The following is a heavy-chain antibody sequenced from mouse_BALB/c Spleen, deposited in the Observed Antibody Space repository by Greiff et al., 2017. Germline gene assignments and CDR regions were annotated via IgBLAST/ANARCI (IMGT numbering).Heavy chain of an antibody. J-gene: IGHJ4*01. CDR3: ARARFRRGLYAMES. CDR2: INPSSGYT. CDR1: GYTFTSYT. Sequence: VKLVESAAELARPGASVKMSCKASGYTFTSYTMHWVKQRPGQGLEWIGYINPSSGYTEYNQKFKDKTTLTADKSSSTAYMQLSSLTSEDSAVYYCARARFRRGLYAMESWGEGTSVTVSS. V-gene: IGHV1-4*02.